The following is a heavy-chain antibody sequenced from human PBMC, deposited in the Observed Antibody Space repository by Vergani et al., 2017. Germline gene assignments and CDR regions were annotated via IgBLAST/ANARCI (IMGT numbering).Heavy chain of an antibody. J-gene: IGHJ3*02. CDR3: ARERVPDAFDI. CDR2: IRSAVTNT. D-gene: IGHD4/OR15-4a*01. CDR1: GFTFSSSS. Sequence: EVQLVESGGGLVQPGGSLRLSCAASGFTFSSSSMHWVRQAPGKGLEWVSAIRSAVTNTYYADSVEGRFAISRDNAKTSLYLQMNSLRVEDTAVYYCARERVPDAFDIWGQGTMVTVSS. V-gene: IGHV3-48*01.